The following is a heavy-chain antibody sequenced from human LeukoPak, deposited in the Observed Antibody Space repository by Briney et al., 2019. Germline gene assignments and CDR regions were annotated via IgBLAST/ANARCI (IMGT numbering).Heavy chain of an antibody. J-gene: IGHJ4*02. D-gene: IGHD3-22*01. CDR1: GFTFSSYS. CDR2: ISSSSSTI. V-gene: IGHV3-48*04. CDR3: ARSTMIVVAPFDY. Sequence: PGGPLRLSCAASGFTFSSYSMNWVRQAPGKGLEWVSYISSSSSTIYYADSVKGRFTISRDNAKNSLYLQMNSLRAEDTAVYYCARSTMIVVAPFDYWGQGTLVTVSS.